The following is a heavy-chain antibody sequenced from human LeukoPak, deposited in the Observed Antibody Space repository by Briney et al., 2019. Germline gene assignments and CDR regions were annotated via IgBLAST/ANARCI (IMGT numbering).Heavy chain of an antibody. Sequence: GGSLRLSCAASGFIFSNYAMSWVRQAPGEGLEWVSAITGSDDITYYADSVKGRFTISRDNSKNTLYLQVNSLRAEDTAIYCCAKWGDYDILTGYYDSDYWGQGTLVTVSS. J-gene: IGHJ4*02. CDR3: AKWGDYDILTGYYDSDY. CDR2: ITGSDDIT. CDR1: GFIFSNYA. V-gene: IGHV3-23*01. D-gene: IGHD3-9*01.